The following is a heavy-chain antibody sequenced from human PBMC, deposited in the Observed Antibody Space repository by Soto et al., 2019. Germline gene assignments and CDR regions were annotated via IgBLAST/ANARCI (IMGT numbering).Heavy chain of an antibody. Sequence: LRLSCAVSGFPFDSYSMSWVRQAPGQGLEWLASLSSGSFYIFHADSIRGRFTISRDDAKNLLFLQMNSLTIEDTATYYCAREANTIYAPHGLDVWGQGTAVTVSS. V-gene: IGHV3-21*01. CDR1: GFPFDSYS. J-gene: IGHJ6*02. CDR2: LSSGSFYI. D-gene: IGHD3-3*01. CDR3: AREANTIYAPHGLDV.